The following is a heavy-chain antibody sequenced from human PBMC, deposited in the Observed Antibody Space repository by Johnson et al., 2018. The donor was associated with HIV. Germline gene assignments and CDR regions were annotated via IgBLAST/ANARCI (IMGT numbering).Heavy chain of an antibody. CDR3: TRDRDGVGVS. J-gene: IGHJ3*01. CDR2: IKSKGSGGTT. V-gene: IGHV3-15*01. D-gene: IGHD3-10*01. CDR1: GFTFTNAW. Sequence: EQLVESGGGVVQPGGSLRLSCVASGFTFTNAWMSWVRQAPGKGLEWVGRIKSKGSGGTTDYAAAVKGRFTISRDDSKDTLYLQMTNLKIDDTAVYYCTRDRDGVGVSWGQGTMVTVSS.